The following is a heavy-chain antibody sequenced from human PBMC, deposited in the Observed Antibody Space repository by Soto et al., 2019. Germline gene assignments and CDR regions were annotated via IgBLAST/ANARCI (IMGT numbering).Heavy chain of an antibody. CDR2: IYYSGST. Sequence: SETLSLTCPVSGGSISSSSYYWGWIRQHPGKGLERIGSIYYSGSTYYNPSLKSRVTISVNTSKNQLSLKLSSVTAADTAVYYCARHWRDIVVVVAATPFDYWGQGTLVTVSS. CDR1: GGSISSSSYY. J-gene: IGHJ4*02. D-gene: IGHD2-15*01. CDR3: ARHWRDIVVVVAATPFDY. V-gene: IGHV4-39*01.